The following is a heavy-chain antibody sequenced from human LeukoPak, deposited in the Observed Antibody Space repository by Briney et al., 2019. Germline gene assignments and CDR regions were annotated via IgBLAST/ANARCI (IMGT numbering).Heavy chain of an antibody. D-gene: IGHD1-26*01. V-gene: IGHV3-11*01. CDR3: ARGSPSGSYFNYYYMDV. Sequence: PGGSLRLSCAASGFTFSDHYMSWIRQAPGKGLEWVSYISHTGTTMYYADSVKGRFTLSRDNARNSLYLQMNSLRADDTAVYYCARGSPSGSYFNYYYMDVWGKGTTVTISS. CDR2: ISHTGTTM. CDR1: GFTFSDHY. J-gene: IGHJ6*03.